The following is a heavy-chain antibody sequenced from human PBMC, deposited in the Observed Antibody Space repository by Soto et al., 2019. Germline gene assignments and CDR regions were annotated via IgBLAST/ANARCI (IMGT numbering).Heavy chain of an antibody. V-gene: IGHV3-21*01. CDR1: GFTFSSYA. CDR3: ARDLHDYVSFRFDP. D-gene: IGHD3-16*01. Sequence: GSLRLSCTASGFTFSSYAMSWVRQAPGKGLEWVSSISRSSSYIYYADSVKGRFTISRDNAKDSLYLQMNSLRAEDTAVYYCARDLHDYVSFRFDPWGQGTLVTVSS. CDR2: ISRSSSYI. J-gene: IGHJ5*02.